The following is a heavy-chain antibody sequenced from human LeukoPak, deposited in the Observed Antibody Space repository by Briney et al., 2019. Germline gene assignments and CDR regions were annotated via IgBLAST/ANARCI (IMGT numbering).Heavy chain of an antibody. Sequence: SETLSLTCAVFGGSFSGYYWSWIRQPPGKGLEWIGSIYYSGSTYYNPSLKSRVTISVDTSKNQFSLKLSSVTAADTAVYYCARDLTIRYYYYGMDVWGQGTTVTVSS. CDR2: IYYSGST. CDR3: ARDLTIRYYYYGMDV. V-gene: IGHV4-34*01. D-gene: IGHD1/OR15-1a*01. J-gene: IGHJ6*02. CDR1: GGSFSGYY.